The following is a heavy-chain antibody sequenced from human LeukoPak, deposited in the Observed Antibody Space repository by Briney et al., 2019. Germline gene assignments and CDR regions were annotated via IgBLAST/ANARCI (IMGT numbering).Heavy chain of an antibody. Sequence: GSLRLSCAASGFSFSSYGMDWVRQAPGKGLEWVAFIRYDGNNKDYADSVKGRFTISRDNSKSTLYLQMNSLRVDDTAVYYCAKGYGDLVAFDIWGQGTMVTVSS. CDR2: IRYDGNNK. D-gene: IGHD4/OR15-4a*01. CDR1: GFSFSSYG. J-gene: IGHJ3*02. V-gene: IGHV3-30*02. CDR3: AKGYGDLVAFDI.